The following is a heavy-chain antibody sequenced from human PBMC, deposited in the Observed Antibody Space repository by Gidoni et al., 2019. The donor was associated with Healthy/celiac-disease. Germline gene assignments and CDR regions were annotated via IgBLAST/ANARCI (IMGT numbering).Heavy chain of an antibody. D-gene: IGHD6-13*01. CDR3: AKDSSSWYVSDYYYGMDV. CDR1: GFAFRSYA. V-gene: IGHV3-30*02. J-gene: IGHJ6*02. Sequence: QVQLVASGGGVVQPGGSLRPSSAASGFAFRSYALNWFRQAPANGLEWVAFIRYDGINKDYADSVKGRFTISRDNSKNTQYLQMNSLRAEDTAVYYCAKDSSSWYVSDYYYGMDVWGQGTTVTVSS. CDR2: IRYDGINK.